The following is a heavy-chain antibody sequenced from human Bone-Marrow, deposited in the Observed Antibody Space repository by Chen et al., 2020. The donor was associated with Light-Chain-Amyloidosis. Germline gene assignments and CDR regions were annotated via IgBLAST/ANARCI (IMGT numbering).Heavy chain of an antibody. Sequence: QVQLVESGGGAVQPGKSLRLSCAASGFLFNTYAMHWVRQAPGKGLEWVATVWYDGSKKQYGDSVKGRFTISRDNSKNTIYLQMNILTVEDTAVYFCARDRPKLGVWYFDLWGRGTLLTVSS. CDR3: ARDRPKLGVWYFDL. CDR2: VWYDGSKK. CDR1: GFLFNTYA. J-gene: IGHJ2*01. D-gene: IGHD7-27*01. V-gene: IGHV3-33*01.